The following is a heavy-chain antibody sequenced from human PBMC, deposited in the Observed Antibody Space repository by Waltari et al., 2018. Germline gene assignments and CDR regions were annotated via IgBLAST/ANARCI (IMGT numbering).Heavy chain of an antibody. V-gene: IGHV1-69*13. CDR3: ARAVVGITGTTAPFDY. CDR1: GGTFSSYA. Sequence: QVQRVQSGAEVKKPGSSVKVSCKASGGTFSSYAISWVRQAPGQGLEWMGRIIPIFGTANYAQKFQGRVTITADKSTSTAYMELSSLRSEDTAVYYCARAVVGITGTTAPFDYWGQGTLVTVSS. D-gene: IGHD1-7*01. J-gene: IGHJ4*02. CDR2: IIPIFGTA.